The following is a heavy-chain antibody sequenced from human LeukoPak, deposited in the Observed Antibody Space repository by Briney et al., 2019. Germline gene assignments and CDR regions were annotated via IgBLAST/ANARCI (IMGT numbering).Heavy chain of an antibody. CDR1: GFTFDTFG. CDR2: ISAGGSTT. V-gene: IGHV3-23*01. CDR3: VKRASLGFCSSMSCPFHH. D-gene: IGHD2-2*01. J-gene: IGHJ4*02. Sequence: GGSLRLSCAASGFTFDTFGMHWVRQAPGKGPEWVSGISAGGSTTYYGHSVEDRFTISRDNSKNTLYLQMNSLGAEDTAVYYCVKRASLGFCSSMSCPFHHRGQGTLVTVSS.